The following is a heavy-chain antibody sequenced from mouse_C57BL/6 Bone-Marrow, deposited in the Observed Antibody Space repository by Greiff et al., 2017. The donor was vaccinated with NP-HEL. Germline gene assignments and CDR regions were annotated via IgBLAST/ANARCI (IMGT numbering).Heavy chain of an antibody. Sequence: DVMLVESGGGLVQPGGSLSLSCAASGFTFTDYYMSWVRQPPGKALEWLGFIRNKANGYTTEYSASVKGRFTISRDNSQSILYLQMNALRAEDSATYYCASQLFYAMDYWGQGTSVTVSS. CDR2: IRNKANGYTT. CDR3: ASQLFYAMDY. J-gene: IGHJ4*01. V-gene: IGHV7-3*01. CDR1: GFTFTDYY. D-gene: IGHD4-1*02.